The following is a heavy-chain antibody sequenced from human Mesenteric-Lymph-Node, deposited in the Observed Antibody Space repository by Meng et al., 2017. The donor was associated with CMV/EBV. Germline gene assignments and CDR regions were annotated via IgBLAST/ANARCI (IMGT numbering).Heavy chain of an antibody. V-gene: IGHV1-2*02. J-gene: IGHJ4*02. CDR2: INPNSGGT. CDR1: GYTFTGYY. Sequence: ASVKVSCKASGYTFTGYYMHWVRQAPGQGLEWMGWINPNSGGTNYAQKLQGRVTMTRDTSISTAYMELSRLRSDDTAVYYCARDGDPQQQLGTTHFDYWGQGTLVTVSS. D-gene: IGHD6-13*01. CDR3: ARDGDPQQQLGTTHFDY.